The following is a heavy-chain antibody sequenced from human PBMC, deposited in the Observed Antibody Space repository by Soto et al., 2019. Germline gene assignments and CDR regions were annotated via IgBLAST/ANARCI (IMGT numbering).Heavy chain of an antibody. CDR1: GFTFSSYA. CDR2: ISYDGSNK. D-gene: IGHD2-21*02. J-gene: IGHJ5*02. Sequence: HPGGSLRLSCAASGFTFSSYAIHWVRQAPGKGLEWVAVISYDGSNKYYADSVKGRFTISRDNSKNTLYLQMSSLRAEDTAVYYCASPGGDYFLNWFDPWGQGTLVTVSS. V-gene: IGHV3-30-3*01. CDR3: ASPGGDYFLNWFDP.